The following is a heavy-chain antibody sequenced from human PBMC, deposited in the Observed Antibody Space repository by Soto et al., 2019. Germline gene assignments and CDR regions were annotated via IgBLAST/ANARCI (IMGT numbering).Heavy chain of an antibody. Sequence: QVQLQESGPGLVKPSQTLSLTCTVSGGSISSGGYYWSWIRQHPGKGLEWIGYIYYSGSTYYNPSLKIRXXIXGXXSKNQCSLKLSSVTAADTAVYYWASGEVATTPFDYWGQGTLVTVSS. J-gene: IGHJ4*02. CDR1: GGSISSGGYY. CDR2: IYYSGST. V-gene: IGHV4-31*03. CDR3: ASGEVATTPFDY. D-gene: IGHD5-12*01.